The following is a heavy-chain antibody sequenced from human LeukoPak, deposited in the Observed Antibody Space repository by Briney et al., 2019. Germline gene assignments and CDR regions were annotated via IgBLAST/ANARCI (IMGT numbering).Heavy chain of an antibody. D-gene: IGHD4-17*01. CDR3: VAGSADGDYLDY. CDR2: ISSSSSYI. Sequence: RGSLRLSCAASGFTFSSYSMNWVRQAPGKGLEWVSSISSSSSYIYYADSVKGRFTISRDNAKNSLYLQMNSLRAEDTAVYYCVAGSADGDYLDYWGQGTLVTVSS. V-gene: IGHV3-21*01. CDR1: GFTFSSYS. J-gene: IGHJ4*02.